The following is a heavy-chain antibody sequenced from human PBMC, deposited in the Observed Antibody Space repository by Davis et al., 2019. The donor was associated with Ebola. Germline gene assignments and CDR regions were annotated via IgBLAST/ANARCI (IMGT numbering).Heavy chain of an antibody. V-gene: IGHV4-34*01. Sequence: MPGGSLRLSCAVHGGSFSGYYWSWIRQPPGKGLEWIGEINHSGSTNYNPSLKSRVTISVDTSKNQFALKLSSVTAADTAVYYCARDRMGMTDYYYGMDVWGQGTTVTVSS. CDR3: ARDRMGMTDYYYGMDV. CDR2: INHSGST. CDR1: GGSFSGYY. D-gene: IGHD7-27*01. J-gene: IGHJ6*02.